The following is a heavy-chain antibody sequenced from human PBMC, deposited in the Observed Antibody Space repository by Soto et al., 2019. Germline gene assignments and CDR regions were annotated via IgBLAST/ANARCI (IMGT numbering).Heavy chain of an antibody. CDR3: ARPAYCSGPSCYGRHFDY. Sequence: SETLSLTCTFSGCSISSSYSYWGWIRQPPGKGLEWIGSFYYSGSTYYNPSLKSRVTISVDTSKNQFSLKLSSVTAADTAVYYCARPAYCSGPSCYGRHFDYWGQGTLVTVSS. CDR2: FYYSGST. J-gene: IGHJ4*02. CDR1: GCSISSSYSY. D-gene: IGHD2-2*01. V-gene: IGHV4-39*01.